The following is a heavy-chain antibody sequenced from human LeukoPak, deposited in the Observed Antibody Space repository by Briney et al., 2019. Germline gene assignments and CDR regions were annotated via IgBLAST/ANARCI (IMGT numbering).Heavy chain of an antibody. D-gene: IGHD2-8*01. CDR2: INQDGSEK. V-gene: IGHV3-7*03. CDR1: GFIFRSYW. Sequence: GGSLRLSCEVSGFIFRSYWISWVRQAPGKGLEWVANINQDGSEKYYVDSVRGRFTISRDNAKNSLYLQMYSLRAEDTAVYFCARVPMDGVAYWGQGTLVTVSS. J-gene: IGHJ4*02. CDR3: ARVPMDGVAY.